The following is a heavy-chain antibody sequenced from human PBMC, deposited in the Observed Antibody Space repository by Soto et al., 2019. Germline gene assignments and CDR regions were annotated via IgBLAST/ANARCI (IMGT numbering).Heavy chain of an antibody. CDR2: FKSKTDGGTT. Sequence: PGGSLRLSCAASGFTVSSNYMSWVRQAPGKGLEWVGRFKSKTDGGTTDYAAPVKGRFTISRDDSKNTLYLQMNSLKTEDTAVYYCTAECGMTAALKGTFDIWGRGTMVTVSS. CDR3: TAECGMTAALKGTFDI. CDR1: GFTVSSNY. J-gene: IGHJ3*02. D-gene: IGHD2-21*02. V-gene: IGHV3-15*01.